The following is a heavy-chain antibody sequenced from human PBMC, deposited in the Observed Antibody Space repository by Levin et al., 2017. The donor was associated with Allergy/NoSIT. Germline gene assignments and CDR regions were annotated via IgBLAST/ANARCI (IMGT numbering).Heavy chain of an antibody. D-gene: IGHD6-13*01. CDR3: ATAKTELATPFDY. CDR2: IYPGDSDT. CDR1: GSSFSSYW. J-gene: IGHJ4*02. V-gene: IGHV5-51*01. Sequence: TGESLKISCKGSGSSFSSYWIGWVRQMPGKGLEWMGIIYPGDSDTRYSPSFQGQVTMSADKSTTTAYLQWSSLKASDSAIYYCATAKTELATPFDYWGQGTLVTVSS.